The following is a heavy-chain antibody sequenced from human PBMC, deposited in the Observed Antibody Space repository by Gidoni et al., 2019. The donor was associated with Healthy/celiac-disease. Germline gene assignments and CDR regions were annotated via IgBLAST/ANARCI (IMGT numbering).Heavy chain of an antibody. D-gene: IGHD6-13*01. CDR2: RKQDGSEK. Sequence: EVQLVESGGGLVQPGGSLRLSCAASGFTFSSYWVSWVRQAPGKGLEWVANRKQDGSEKYYVDSVKGRFTISRDNAKNSLYLQMNSLRAEDTAVYYCARSIAAAGSFYFDYWGQGTLVTVSS. V-gene: IGHV3-7*01. CDR3: ARSIAAAGSFYFDY. CDR1: GFTFSSYW. J-gene: IGHJ4*02.